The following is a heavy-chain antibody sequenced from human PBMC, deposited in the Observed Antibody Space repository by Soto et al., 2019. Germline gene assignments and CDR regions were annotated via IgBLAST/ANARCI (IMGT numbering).Heavy chain of an antibody. CDR3: VKGKVVELNAFDI. Sequence: GGSLRLSCSASGFTFSSYAMHWVRQAPGKGLEYVSAISSNGGSTYYADSVKGRFTISRDNSKNTLYLQMSSLRAEDTAVYYCVKGKVVELNAFDIWGQGTMVTVSS. CDR1: GFTFSSYA. V-gene: IGHV3-64D*08. J-gene: IGHJ3*02. D-gene: IGHD1-26*01. CDR2: ISSNGGST.